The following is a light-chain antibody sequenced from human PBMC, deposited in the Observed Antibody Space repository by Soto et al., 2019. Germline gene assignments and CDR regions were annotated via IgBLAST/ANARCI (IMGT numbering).Light chain of an antibody. CDR2: GNS. J-gene: IGLJ3*02. V-gene: IGLV1-40*01. CDR1: SSNIGAGYD. CDR3: QSYDSSPFWV. Sequence: QPVLTQPPSVSGAPGQRVTISCTGSSSNIGAGYDVHWYQQLPGTAPKLLIYGNSNRPSGVPDRFSGSKSGTSASLAITGLQAEDEADYYCQSYDSSPFWVFGGGTKLTVL.